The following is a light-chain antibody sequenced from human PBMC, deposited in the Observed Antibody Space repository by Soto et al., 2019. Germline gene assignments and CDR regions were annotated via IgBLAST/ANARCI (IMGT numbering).Light chain of an antibody. J-gene: IGKJ5*01. V-gene: IGKV3D-20*02. CDR3: QQRSDSIT. CDR2: DAS. Sequence: EIVLTQSPGTLSLSPGERATLSCRASQSVSSTYLTWYHQKPGQAPRLLIYDASTRAPGIPARFSGRGSGADFTLTISSLEPEDFAVYYCQQRSDSITFGQGTRLEIK. CDR1: QSVSSTY.